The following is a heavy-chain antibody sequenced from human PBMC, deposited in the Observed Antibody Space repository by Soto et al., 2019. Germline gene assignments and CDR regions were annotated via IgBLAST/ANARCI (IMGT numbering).Heavy chain of an antibody. CDR3: ARARLDTPALEY. V-gene: IGHV3-30-3*01. Sequence: QVQLVESGGGVVQPGRSLRLSCAASGFSFRSYAMHWVRQAPGKGLEWVAVMQYDGSDKDYADSVKGRFTISRDNSKNTLYLQMSSLRAEDTAVYYCARARLDTPALEYWGQGTLVTVSS. D-gene: IGHD2-2*01. J-gene: IGHJ4*02. CDR2: MQYDGSDK. CDR1: GFSFRSYA.